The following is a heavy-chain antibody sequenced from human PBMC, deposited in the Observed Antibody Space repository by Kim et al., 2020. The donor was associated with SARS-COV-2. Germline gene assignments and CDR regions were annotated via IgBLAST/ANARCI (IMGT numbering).Heavy chain of an antibody. Sequence: GGSLRLSCAASGFTFSSYAMHWVRQAPGKGLEYVSAISSNGGSTYYANSVKGRFTISRDNSKNTLYLQMGSLRAEDMAVYYCARDSHIGVPAARPAWYFDLWGRGTLVTVSS. CDR3: ARDSHIGVPAARPAWYFDL. CDR1: GFTFSSYA. CDR2: ISSNGGST. D-gene: IGHD2-2*01. V-gene: IGHV3-64*01. J-gene: IGHJ2*01.